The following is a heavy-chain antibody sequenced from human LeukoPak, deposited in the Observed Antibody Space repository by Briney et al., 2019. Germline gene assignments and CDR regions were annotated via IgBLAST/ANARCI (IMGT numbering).Heavy chain of an antibody. D-gene: IGHD3-16*02. CDR3: ASLSIMITFGEVFVPNGFDP. Sequence: PSETLSLTCTVSGGSISSYYWSWIRQPPGKGLEWIGEINHSGSTNYNPSLKSRVTISVDTSKNQFSLKLSSVTAADTAVYYCASLSIMITFGEVFVPNGFDPWGRGTLSPSPQ. V-gene: IGHV4-34*01. CDR2: INHSGST. CDR1: GGSISSYY. J-gene: IGHJ5*02.